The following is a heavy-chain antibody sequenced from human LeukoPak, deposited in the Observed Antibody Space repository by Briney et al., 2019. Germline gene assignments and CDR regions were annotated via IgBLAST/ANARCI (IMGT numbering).Heavy chain of an antibody. CDR3: AGVCRYFDRLWDFDY. CDR1: GLPFSSYV. Sequence: GGSLTLSCAASGLPFSSYVMNWVRQAPGKGLEWVAGISYSAERTDYAGSVKGRFTISSDNSKNILYLQMNSLTADDTDVYYFAGVCRYFDRLWDFDYWGQGTLVTVSS. V-gene: IGHV3-23*01. D-gene: IGHD3-22*01. J-gene: IGHJ4*02. CDR2: ISYSAERT.